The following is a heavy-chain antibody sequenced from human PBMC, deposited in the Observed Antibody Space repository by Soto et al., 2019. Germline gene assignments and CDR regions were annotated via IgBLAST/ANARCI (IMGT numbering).Heavy chain of an antibody. CDR2: ISAYNGNT. CDR1: GYTFTSYG. J-gene: IGHJ4*02. D-gene: IGHD3-22*01. CDR3: ARPTGIVVVPPSDY. V-gene: IGHV1-18*01. Sequence: ASVKVSCKASGYTFTSYGISWVRQAPGQGLEWMGWISAYNGNTNYAQKLQGRVTMTTDTSTSTAYMELRSLRSDDTAVYYCARPTGIVVVPPSDYWGQGTLVTVSS.